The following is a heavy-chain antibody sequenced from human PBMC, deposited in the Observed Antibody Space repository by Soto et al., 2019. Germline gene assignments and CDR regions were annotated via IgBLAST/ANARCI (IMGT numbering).Heavy chain of an antibody. J-gene: IGHJ4*02. CDR2: ISSSSSYI. D-gene: IGHD3-9*01. V-gene: IGHV3-21*01. CDR3: APEIYAIPPYDY. Sequence: SLRLSCAASGFTFSSYSMNWVRQAPGKGLEWASSISSSSSYIYYADSVKGRFTISRDNAKNSLYLQMNSLRAEDTAVYYCAPEIYAIPPYDYWGQGTLVTGSS. CDR1: GFTFSSYS.